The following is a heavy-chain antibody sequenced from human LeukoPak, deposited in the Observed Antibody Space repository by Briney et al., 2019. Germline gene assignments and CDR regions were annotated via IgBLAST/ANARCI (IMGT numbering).Heavy chain of an antibody. V-gene: IGHV3-21*01. CDR3: ARDRGGGSLDY. Sequence: GGSLRLSCATSGFTFSRSAMNWVRQAPGRGLEWVSSISSDGYYIYYGDSLKGRFTISRDNAKNSLFLQMNSLRSEDTAVYYCARDRGGGSLDYWGQGTLVTVSS. CDR1: GFTFSRSA. J-gene: IGHJ4*02. D-gene: IGHD3-16*01. CDR2: ISSDGYYI.